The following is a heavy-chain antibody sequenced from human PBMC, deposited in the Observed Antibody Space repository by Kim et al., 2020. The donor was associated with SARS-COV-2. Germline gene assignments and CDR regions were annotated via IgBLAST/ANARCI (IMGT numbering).Heavy chain of an antibody. CDR2: ISSSSSYT. J-gene: IGHJ6*02. V-gene: IGHV3-11*06. Sequence: GGSLRLSCAASGFTFSDYYMSWIRQAPGKGLEWVSYISSSSSYTNYADSVKGRFTISRDNAKNSLYLQMNSLRAEDTAVYYCARGGPYDFWSGYSYYYYGMDVWGQGTTVTVSS. CDR3: ARGGPYDFWSGYSYYYYGMDV. D-gene: IGHD3-3*01. CDR1: GFTFSDYY.